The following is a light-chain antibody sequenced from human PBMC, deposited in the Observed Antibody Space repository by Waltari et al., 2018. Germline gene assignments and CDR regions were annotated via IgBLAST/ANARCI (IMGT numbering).Light chain of an antibody. J-gene: IGLJ3*02. CDR1: SSDIGTYNH. Sequence: QSALTQPASVFGSPGQSITISCTGTSSDIGTYNHVSWYQHHPGKAPKLIIYEVSNRPSGVSDRFSGSKSGNTASLTISGLQAEDEADYYCNSYTGSVTWMFGGGTNLAVL. CDR2: EVS. V-gene: IGLV2-14*01. CDR3: NSYTGSVTWM.